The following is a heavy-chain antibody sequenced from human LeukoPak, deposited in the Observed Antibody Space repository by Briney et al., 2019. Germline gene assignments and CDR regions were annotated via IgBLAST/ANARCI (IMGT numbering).Heavy chain of an antibody. J-gene: IGHJ4*02. CDR1: GGSMRSQY. Sequence: ASETLSLTCTVSGGSMRSQYWSWIRQPPGKGLEWIGYIYYSGSTNYNPSLKSRVTISVDTSKNQFSLKLSSVTAADTAVYYCASRSSIWSGYQDTLYYFDSWGQGTLVTVSS. CDR3: ASRSSIWSGYQDTLYYFDS. CDR2: IYYSGST. D-gene: IGHD3-3*01. V-gene: IGHV4-59*11.